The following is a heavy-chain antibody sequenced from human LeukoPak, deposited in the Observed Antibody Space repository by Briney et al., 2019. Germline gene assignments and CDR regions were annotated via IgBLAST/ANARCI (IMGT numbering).Heavy chain of an antibody. J-gene: IGHJ4*02. CDR2: ISSSSSYI. V-gene: IGHV3-21*01. CDR3: ARESMVRGVITMDY. D-gene: IGHD3-10*01. Sequence: GGSLRLSCAASGFTFSSYSMNWVRQAPGKGLEWVSSISSSSSYIYYADSVKGRFTISRDNAKNSLYLQMNSLRAEDTAVYYCARESMVRGVITMDYWGQGTLVTVSS. CDR1: GFTFSSYS.